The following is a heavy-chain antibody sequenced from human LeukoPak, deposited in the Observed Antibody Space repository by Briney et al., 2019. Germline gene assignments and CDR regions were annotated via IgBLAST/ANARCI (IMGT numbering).Heavy chain of an antibody. Sequence: ASVKISCKASGDTFTSYDINWVRQATGQGLEWMGWMNPNSGNTGYAQKFQGRVTMTRSTSISTAYVELSSLRSEDTAVYYCATASTVTTERGSVVRAFDIWGQGTMVTVSS. V-gene: IGHV1-8*01. D-gene: IGHD4-17*01. CDR2: MNPNSGNT. J-gene: IGHJ3*02. CDR3: ATASTVTTERGSVVRAFDI. CDR1: GDTFTSYD.